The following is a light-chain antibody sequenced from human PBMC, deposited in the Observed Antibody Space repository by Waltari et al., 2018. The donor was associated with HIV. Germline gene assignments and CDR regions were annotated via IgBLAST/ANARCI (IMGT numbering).Light chain of an antibody. CDR1: VLAKKY. CDR3: YSAADNNLV. J-gene: IGLJ2*01. CDR2: NDS. Sequence: SYELTQPSSVSVSPGQTARITCSGEVLAKKYARWFQQKPGQATVLWIYNDSKRPSGIPEPFSGSSSWTTVTLTISGAQVEDEADYYCYSAADNNLVVGGGTKLTVL. V-gene: IGLV3-27*01.